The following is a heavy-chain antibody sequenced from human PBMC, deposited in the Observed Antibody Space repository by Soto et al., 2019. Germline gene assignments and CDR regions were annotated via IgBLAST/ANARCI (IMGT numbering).Heavy chain of an antibody. D-gene: IGHD3-10*01. V-gene: IGHV4-59*08. CDR3: ATYYYGSGRYNWFDP. CDR2: IYYSGST. CDR1: GGSIISYY. J-gene: IGHJ5*02. Sequence: PSETLSLTCTVSGGSIISYYWSWIRQTKGKGLEWIGYIYYSGSTNYNPSLKSRVTISVDTSKNQFSLELSSVTAADTAVYYCATYYYGSGRYNWFDPWGQGNLVTVSS.